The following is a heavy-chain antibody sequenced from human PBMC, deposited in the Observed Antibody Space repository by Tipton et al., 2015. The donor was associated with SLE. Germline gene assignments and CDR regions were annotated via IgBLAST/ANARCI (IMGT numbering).Heavy chain of an antibody. D-gene: IGHD6-25*01. V-gene: IGHV3-11*04. CDR3: ARRRAATGLFSERGWFDP. Sequence: TLSLTCTVSGYSISSGYYWGWIRQPPGKGLEWVSYISSSSSTIFYADSVKGRFTVSRDNAKNSLYLQMNSLRAEDTAVYYCARRRAATGLFSERGWFDPWGQGALVTVSS. CDR2: ISSSSSTI. J-gene: IGHJ5*02. CDR1: GYSISSGYY.